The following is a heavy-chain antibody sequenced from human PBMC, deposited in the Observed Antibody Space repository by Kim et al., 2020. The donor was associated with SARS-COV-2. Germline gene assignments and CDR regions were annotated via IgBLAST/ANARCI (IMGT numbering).Heavy chain of an antibody. CDR3: ARDARVATTPIYYYGMDV. Sequence: GGSLRLSCAASGFTFSSYSMNWVRQAPGKGLEWVSSISSSSSYIYYADAVKGRFTISRDNAKNSLYLQMNSLRAEDTAVYYCARDARVATTPIYYYGMDVWGQGTTVTVSS. CDR2: ISSSSSYI. V-gene: IGHV3-21*01. D-gene: IGHD5-12*01. CDR1: GFTFSSYS. J-gene: IGHJ6*02.